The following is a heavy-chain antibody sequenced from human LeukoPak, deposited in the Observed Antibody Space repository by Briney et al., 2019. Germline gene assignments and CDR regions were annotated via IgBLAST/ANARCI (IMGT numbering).Heavy chain of an antibody. D-gene: IGHD4-17*01. V-gene: IGHV3-21*01. CDR3: ARGEDGDYYFQH. Sequence: GGSLRLSCAASGFTFSSYSMNWVRQAPGKGLEWVSSISSTSSLIWYADSLKGRFTTSRDNAKNSLYLQMDSLRAEDTAVYYCARGEDGDYYFQHWGQGTLVTVSS. CDR2: ISSTSSLI. CDR1: GFTFSSYS. J-gene: IGHJ1*01.